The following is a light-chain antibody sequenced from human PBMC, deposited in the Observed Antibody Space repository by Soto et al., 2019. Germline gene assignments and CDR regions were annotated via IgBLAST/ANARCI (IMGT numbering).Light chain of an antibody. J-gene: IGLJ3*02. V-gene: IGLV4-69*01. CDR1: SGHNSDA. Sequence: QPVLTQSPSAAASLGASVKLTCTLSSGHNSDAIAWHQQQPEKGPRFLMKVNSDGSHNKGDGIPDRFSGSSSGTERYLTISSLQSEDEGDYYCQTWGTGIRVFGGGTQLTVL. CDR2: VNSDGSH. CDR3: QTWGTGIRV.